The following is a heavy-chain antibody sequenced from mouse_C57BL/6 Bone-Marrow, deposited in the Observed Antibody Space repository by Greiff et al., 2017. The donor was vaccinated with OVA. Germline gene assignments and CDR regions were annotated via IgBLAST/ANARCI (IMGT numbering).Heavy chain of an antibody. CDR3: ARPLVVAELFDY. CDR1: EYAFPSHD. J-gene: IGHJ2*01. Sequence: EVQLVESGGGLVQPGESLKLSCESNEYAFPSHDMSWVRKTPGKRLELVAAINRDGGSTYYPDTMERRVIISSDNTKKTLYLQMSSLRSEDTALYYCARPLVVAELFDYWGQGTTLTVSS. CDR2: INRDGGST. V-gene: IGHV5-2*01. D-gene: IGHD1-1*01.